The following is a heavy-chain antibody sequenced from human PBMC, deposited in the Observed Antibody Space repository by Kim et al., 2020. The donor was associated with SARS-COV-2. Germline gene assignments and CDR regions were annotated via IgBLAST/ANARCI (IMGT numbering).Heavy chain of an antibody. CDR3: ARDLFYYDSSGNTGS. Sequence: GGSLRLSCAASGFTFSSYGMHWVRQAPGKGLEWVAVIWYDGSNKYYADSVKGRFTISRDNSKNTLYLQMNSLRAEDTAVYYCARDLFYYDSSGNTGSWGQGTLVTVSS. J-gene: IGHJ5*02. V-gene: IGHV3-33*01. D-gene: IGHD3-22*01. CDR1: GFTFSSYG. CDR2: IWYDGSNK.